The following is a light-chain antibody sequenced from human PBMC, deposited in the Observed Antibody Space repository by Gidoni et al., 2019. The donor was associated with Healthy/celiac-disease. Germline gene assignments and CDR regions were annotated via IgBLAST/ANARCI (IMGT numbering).Light chain of an antibody. CDR2: WAS. CDR3: QQYYSTPPYT. CDR1: QSVSYSSNNKNY. J-gene: IGKJ2*01. Sequence: DIVMTQSPDSLAVALGERATINCKSSQSVSYSSNNKNYLAWYQQKPGQPPKLLIYWASTRESGVPDRCSGSGSGTDFTLTISSLQAEDVAVYYCQQYYSTPPYTFGQGTKLEIK. V-gene: IGKV4-1*01.